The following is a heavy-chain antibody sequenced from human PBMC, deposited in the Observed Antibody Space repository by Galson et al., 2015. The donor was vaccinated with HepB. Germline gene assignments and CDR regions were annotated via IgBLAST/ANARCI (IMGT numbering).Heavy chain of an antibody. V-gene: IGHV1-18*01. Sequence: SVKVSCKASGYTFTSYGISWVRQAPGQGLEWMGWISAYNGNTNYAQKLQGRVTMTTDTSTSTAYVELRSLRSDDTAVYYCARDLGIAAAGSSDYWGQGTLVTVSS. CDR1: GYTFTSYG. D-gene: IGHD6-13*01. J-gene: IGHJ4*02. CDR3: ARDLGIAAAGSSDY. CDR2: ISAYNGNT.